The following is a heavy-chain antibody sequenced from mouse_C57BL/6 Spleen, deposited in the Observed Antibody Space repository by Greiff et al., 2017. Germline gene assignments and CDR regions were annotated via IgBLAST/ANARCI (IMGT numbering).Heavy chain of an antibody. J-gene: IGHJ2*01. V-gene: IGHV6-3*01. CDR1: GFTFSNYW. D-gene: IGHD2-4*01. Sequence: EVKLVESGGGLVQPGGSMKLSCVASGFTFSNYWMNWVRQSPEKGLEWVAQIRLKSDNYATHYAESVKGRFTISRDDSKSSVYLQMNNLRAEDTGIYYCTVYYDYDGGYYFDYWGQGTTLTVSS. CDR3: TVYYDYDGGYYFDY. CDR2: IRLKSDNYAT.